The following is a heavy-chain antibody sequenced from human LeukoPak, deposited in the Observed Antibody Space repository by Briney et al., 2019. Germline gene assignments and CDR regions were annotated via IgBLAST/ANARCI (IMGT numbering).Heavy chain of an antibody. J-gene: IGHJ6*03. Sequence: ASVKVSCKVSGYTLTELSMHWVRQAPGKGLEWMGGFDPEDGETIYAQEFQGRVTMTEDTSTDTAYMELSSLRSEDTAVYYCATSLKSTQFYYYYMDVWGKGTTVTVSS. V-gene: IGHV1-24*01. CDR1: GYTLTELS. CDR2: FDPEDGET. D-gene: IGHD2-2*01. CDR3: ATSLKSTQFYYYYMDV.